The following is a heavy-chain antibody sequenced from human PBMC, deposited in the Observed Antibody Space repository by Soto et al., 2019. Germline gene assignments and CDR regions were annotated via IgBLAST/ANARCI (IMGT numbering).Heavy chain of an antibody. CDR1: GGSISSSSYH. CDR3: ARHRAVTANRVGAFAI. J-gene: IGHJ3*02. Sequence: QLQLQESGPGLVKPSETLSLTCTVSGGSISSSSYHWGWIRQPPGKGLECIGSIHHSGSTYCNPCPESRVPISVDTSQNQFSLRLSSVTAADSAVYYCARHRAVTANRVGAFAIWGQGTMVTVSS. V-gene: IGHV4-39*01. CDR2: IHHSGST. D-gene: IGHD2-21*02.